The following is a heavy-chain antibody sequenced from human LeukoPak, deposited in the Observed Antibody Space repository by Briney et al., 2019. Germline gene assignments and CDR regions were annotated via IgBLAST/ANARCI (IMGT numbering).Heavy chain of an antibody. J-gene: IGHJ4*02. D-gene: IGHD5-18*01. CDR1: GYTFTSYG. CDR2: ISAYNGNT. CDR3: ARTTAEGRYSYGDDY. Sequence: ASVTVSCKAAGYTFTSYGISWVRQARGHGLKGMEWISAYNGNTNYAQKLQGRVTMTTDTSTSTAYMELRSLRSDDTAVYYCARTTAEGRYSYGDDYWGQGTLVTVSS. V-gene: IGHV1-18*04.